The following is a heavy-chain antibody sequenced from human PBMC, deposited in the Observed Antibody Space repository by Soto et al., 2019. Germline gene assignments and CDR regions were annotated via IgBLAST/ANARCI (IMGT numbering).Heavy chain of an antibody. V-gene: IGHV3-23*01. Sequence: PGGSLRLSCAASGFTFSNYAMSWVRQAPGKGLEWVSAISSGGDSTYYGDSVKGRFTISRDNSENTLYLQMNSLKTEDTAVYYCTRGPLGGAPYYTFYGMDVWGQGTTVTVSS. CDR3: TRGPLGGAPYYTFYGMDV. CDR2: ISSGGDST. CDR1: GFTFSNYA. J-gene: IGHJ6*02. D-gene: IGHD3-10*01.